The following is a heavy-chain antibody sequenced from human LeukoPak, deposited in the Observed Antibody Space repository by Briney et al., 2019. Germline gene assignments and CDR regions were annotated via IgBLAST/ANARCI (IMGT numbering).Heavy chain of an antibody. CDR1: GGSFSGYY. Sequence: SETLSLTCAVYGGSFSGYYWSWIRQPPGKGLEWIGEINHSGSTNYNPSLKSRVTISVDTSKNQFSLKLSSVTAADTAVYYCARVVGSGSYYHRYYYYGMDVWGKGTTVTVSS. J-gene: IGHJ6*04. V-gene: IGHV4-34*01. CDR2: INHSGST. D-gene: IGHD3-10*01. CDR3: ARVVGSGSYYHRYYYYGMDV.